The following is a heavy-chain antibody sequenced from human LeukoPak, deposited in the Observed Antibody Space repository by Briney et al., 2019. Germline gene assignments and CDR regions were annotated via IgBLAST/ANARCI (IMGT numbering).Heavy chain of an antibody. D-gene: IGHD3-10*01. J-gene: IGHJ4*02. CDR1: GGSISSSSYY. V-gene: IGHV4-39*01. CDR3: ASPISITMVRGVTVVAGFDY. CDR2: IYYSGST. Sequence: SETLSLTYTVSGGSISSSSYYWGWIRQPPGKGLEWIGSIYYSGSTYYNPSLKSRVTISVDTSKNQFSLKLSSVTAADTAVYYCASPISITMVRGVTVVAGFDYWGQGTLVTVSS.